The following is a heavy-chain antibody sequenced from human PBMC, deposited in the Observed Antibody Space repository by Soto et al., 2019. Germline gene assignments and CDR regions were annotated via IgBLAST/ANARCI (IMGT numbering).Heavy chain of an antibody. V-gene: IGHV2-5*02. CDR2: IYWDDDK. CDR3: ALSPGEQWLGYFDY. Sequence: QITLKESGPTLVKPTQTLTLTCTFSGFSLSTSGVGVGWIRQPPGKALEWLALIYWDDDKRYRPSLKSRLTITKDTSKNQVVLTMTNMDPVDTATYYCALSPGEQWLGYFDYWGQGTLVTVSS. D-gene: IGHD6-19*01. CDR1: GFSLSTSGVG. J-gene: IGHJ4*02.